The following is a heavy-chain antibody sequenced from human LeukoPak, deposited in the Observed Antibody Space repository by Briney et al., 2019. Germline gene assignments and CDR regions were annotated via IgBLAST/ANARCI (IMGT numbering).Heavy chain of an antibody. CDR3: AKQSGSSRSYGFDY. Sequence: GGSLTLSCAPSGFTFSSYAMSWVRQAPGKGLEWVSAFTGSGCSTYYADSVKGRFTISRDNSKNTLYLQMNSLRAEDTAVYYCAKQSGSSRSYGFDYWGQGTLVTVSS. V-gene: IGHV3-23*01. J-gene: IGHJ4*02. CDR2: FTGSGCST. CDR1: GFTFSSYA. D-gene: IGHD6-13*01.